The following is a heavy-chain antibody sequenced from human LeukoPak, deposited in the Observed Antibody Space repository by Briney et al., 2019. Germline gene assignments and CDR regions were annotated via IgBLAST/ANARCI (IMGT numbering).Heavy chain of an antibody. CDR2: IWYDGNNK. Sequence: PGRSLRLSCSASGFTFSSYGIHWVRQAPGKGLEWVAVIWYDGNNKYYADSVKGRFTTSRDNSKNTLYLQMNSLRADDTAVYYCAKDIPPFGYDFWSAPDAFDIWGQGTMVTVSS. D-gene: IGHD3-3*01. J-gene: IGHJ3*02. CDR1: GFTFSSYG. CDR3: AKDIPPFGYDFWSAPDAFDI. V-gene: IGHV3-33*06.